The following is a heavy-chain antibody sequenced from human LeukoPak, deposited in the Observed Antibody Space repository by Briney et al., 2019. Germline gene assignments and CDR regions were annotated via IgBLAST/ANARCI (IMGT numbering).Heavy chain of an antibody. J-gene: IGHJ4*02. D-gene: IGHD3-10*01. CDR1: GFTFSSYA. V-gene: IGHV3-23*01. Sequence: GGSLRLSCAASGFTFSSYAMSWVRQAPGKGLEWVSAISGSGGSTYYADSVKGRFTISRDNSQNTLYLQMNSLRAEDTAVYYCAKGPMVRGVIIGGELDYWGQGTLVTVSS. CDR2: ISGSGGST. CDR3: AKGPMVRGVIIGGELDY.